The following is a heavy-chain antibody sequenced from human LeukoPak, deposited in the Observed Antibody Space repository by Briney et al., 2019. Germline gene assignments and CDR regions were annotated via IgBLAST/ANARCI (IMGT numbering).Heavy chain of an antibody. J-gene: IGHJ4*02. V-gene: IGHV4-59*11. CDR2: MSYNARS. CDR3: ARDEWEHNY. D-gene: IGHD1-26*01. Sequence: ETLSLTCTVSGVSISSHYWSWIRQPPGKGLEWIGYMSYNARSDYNPSLKGRITISIDASKNQLSLKLSSVTAADTAVCYCARDEWEHNYWGQGTLVTVSS. CDR1: GVSISSHY.